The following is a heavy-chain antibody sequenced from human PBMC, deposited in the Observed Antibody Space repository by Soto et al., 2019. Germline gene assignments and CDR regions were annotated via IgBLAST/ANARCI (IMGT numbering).Heavy chain of an antibody. CDR3: ARDLQYYYDSSGYYLTGELDY. Sequence: PGESLKISCAASGFTFSSYSMNWVRHAPGKGLEWVSSISSSSSYIYYADSVKGRFTISRDNAKNSLYLQMNSLRAEDTAVYYCARDLQYYYDSSGYYLTGELDYWGQGTLVTVSS. CDR2: ISSSSSYI. CDR1: GFTFSSYS. J-gene: IGHJ4*02. V-gene: IGHV3-21*01. D-gene: IGHD3-22*01.